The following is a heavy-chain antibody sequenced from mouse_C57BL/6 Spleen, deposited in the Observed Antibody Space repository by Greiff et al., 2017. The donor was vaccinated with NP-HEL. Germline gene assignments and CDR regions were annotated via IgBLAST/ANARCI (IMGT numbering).Heavy chain of an antibody. CDR2: INPSSGYT. CDR3: ARSVVGYYSKPLYFDD. J-gene: IGHJ2*01. D-gene: IGHD2-5*01. Sequence: VQLQQSGAELARPGASVKMSCKASGYTFTSYTMHWVKQRPGQGLEWIGYINPSSGYTKYNQKFKDKATLTADKSSSPAYMQLSSLTSEDSAVYYCARSVVGYYSKPLYFDDWGQGTTLTVSS. CDR1: GYTFTSYT. V-gene: IGHV1-4*01.